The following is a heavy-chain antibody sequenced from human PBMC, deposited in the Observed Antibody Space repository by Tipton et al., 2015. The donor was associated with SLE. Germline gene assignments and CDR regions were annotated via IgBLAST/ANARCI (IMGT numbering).Heavy chain of an antibody. CDR2: ISSDGGST. V-gene: IGHV3-64*02. Sequence: SLRLSCAASGFTFSNYALHWVRQAPGKGLEYVSAISSDGGSTFYADSVKGRFTISRDNSKNTLYLQMESLRTEDTATYYCARAGSISWYDSWGQGTLVTVSS. D-gene: IGHD2-2*01. J-gene: IGHJ5*01. CDR3: ARAGSISWYDS. CDR1: GFTFSNYA.